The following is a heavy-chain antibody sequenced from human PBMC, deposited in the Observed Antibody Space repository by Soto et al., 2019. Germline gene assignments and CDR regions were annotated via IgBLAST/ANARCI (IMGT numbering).Heavy chain of an antibody. V-gene: IGHV4-30-4*01. CDR3: ARAETYYDFWSGYHRTYYFDY. CDR2: IYYSGST. J-gene: IGHJ4*02. CDR1: GGSISSGDYY. Sequence: KPSETLSLTCTVSGGSISSGDYYWSWIRQPPGKGLEWIGYIYYSGSTYYNPSLKSRVTISVDTSKNQFSLKLSSVTAADTAVYYCARAETYYDFWSGYHRTYYFDYWGQGTLVTVSS. D-gene: IGHD3-3*01.